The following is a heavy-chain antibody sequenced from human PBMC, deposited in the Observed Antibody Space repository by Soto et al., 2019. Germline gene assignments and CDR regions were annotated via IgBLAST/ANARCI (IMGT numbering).Heavy chain of an antibody. V-gene: IGHV3-49*04. CDR3: TREXYDFWSGYYYYYYGMDV. CDR1: GFTFGDYA. D-gene: IGHD3-3*01. CDR2: IRSKAYGGTT. Sequence: QAGGSLRLSCTASGFTFGDYAMSWVRQAPGKGLEWVGFIRSKAYGGTTEYAASVKGRFTISRDDSKSIAYLQMNSLKTEDTAVYYCTREXYDFWSGYYYYYYGMDVWGQGTTVTVSS. J-gene: IGHJ6*02.